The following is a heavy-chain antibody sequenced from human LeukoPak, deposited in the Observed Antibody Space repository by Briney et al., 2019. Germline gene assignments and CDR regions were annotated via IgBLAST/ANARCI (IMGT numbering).Heavy chain of an antibody. Sequence: GGSLRLSCAASGFTFSSYSMNWVRQAPGKGREWVSSISSSSSYIYYADSVKGRFTISRDNAKNSLYLQMNSLRAEDTAVYYCARDTTIFGVVIDYWGQGTLVTVSS. D-gene: IGHD3-3*01. V-gene: IGHV3-21*01. CDR2: ISSSSSYI. CDR3: ARDTTIFGVVIDY. J-gene: IGHJ4*02. CDR1: GFTFSSYS.